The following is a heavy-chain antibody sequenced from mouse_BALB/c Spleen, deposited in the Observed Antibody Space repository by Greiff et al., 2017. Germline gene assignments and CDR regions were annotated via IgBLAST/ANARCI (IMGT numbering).Heavy chain of an antibody. V-gene: IGHV5-12-2*01. Sequence: EVKLMESGGGLVQPGGSLKLSCAASGFTFSSYTMSWVRQTPEKRLEWVAYISNGGGSTYYPDTVKGRFTISRDNAKNTLYLQMSSLKSEDTAMYYCARHGDGPYYFDYWGQGTTLTVSS. CDR2: ISNGGGST. CDR1: GFTFSSYT. J-gene: IGHJ2*01. CDR3: ARHGDGPYYFDY. D-gene: IGHD2-3*01.